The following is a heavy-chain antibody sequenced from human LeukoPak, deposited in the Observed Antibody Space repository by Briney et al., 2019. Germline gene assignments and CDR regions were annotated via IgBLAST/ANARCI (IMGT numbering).Heavy chain of an antibody. CDR3: AGGTAIYSGASSYP. V-gene: IGHV3-11*03. Sequence: GGSLRVSCVASGXSLCVYYLCCICEALGRGVGWVSYISSSSSYTNYADSVKGRFTISRDNTKNSLYLQMNSLRAEDTAVYYSAGGTAIYSGASSYPWGQGTLVTVSS. CDR2: ISSSSSYT. J-gene: IGHJ5*02. D-gene: IGHD2-15*01. CDR1: GXSLCVYY.